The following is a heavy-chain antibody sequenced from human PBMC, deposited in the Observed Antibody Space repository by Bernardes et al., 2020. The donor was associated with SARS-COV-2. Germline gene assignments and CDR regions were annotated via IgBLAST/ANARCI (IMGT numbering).Heavy chain of an antibody. CDR3: ATYGAVFGVRPPDY. Sequence: ASVKVSCKVSGYTLTELSMHWVRQAPGKGLEWMGGFDPEDGETIYAQKFQGRVTMTEDTSTDTAYMELSSLRSEDTAVYYCATYGAVFGVRPPDYWGQGTLVTVSS. CDR2: FDPEDGET. CDR1: GYTLTELS. J-gene: IGHJ4*02. D-gene: IGHD3-3*01. V-gene: IGHV1-24*01.